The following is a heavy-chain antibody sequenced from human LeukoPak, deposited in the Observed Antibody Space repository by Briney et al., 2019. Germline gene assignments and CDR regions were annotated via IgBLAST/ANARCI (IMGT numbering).Heavy chain of an antibody. CDR2: ISWNSGSI. CDR3: ARVNAYYYDSSGYYDY. V-gene: IGHV3-9*01. D-gene: IGHD3-22*01. Sequence: SLRLSCAASGFTFDDYAMHWVRQAPGKGLEWVSGISWNSGSIGYADSVKGRFTISRDNAKNSLYLQMNSLRAEDTALYYCARVNAYYYDSSGYYDYWGQGTLVTVSS. J-gene: IGHJ4*02. CDR1: GFTFDDYA.